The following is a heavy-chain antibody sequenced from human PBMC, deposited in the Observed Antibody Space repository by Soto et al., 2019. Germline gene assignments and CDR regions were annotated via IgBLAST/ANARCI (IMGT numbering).Heavy chain of an antibody. V-gene: IGHV4-34*01. CDR2: INHSGST. CDR1: GGSFSGYY. Sequence: SETLSLTCAVYGGSFSGYYWNWIRQPPGKGLEWIGEINHSGSTNYNPSLKSRVTISVDTSKNQFSLKLSSVTAADTAVYYCFLSGWSRGYYFDYWGQGTLVTVSS. J-gene: IGHJ4*02. D-gene: IGHD6-19*01. CDR3: FLSGWSRGYYFDY.